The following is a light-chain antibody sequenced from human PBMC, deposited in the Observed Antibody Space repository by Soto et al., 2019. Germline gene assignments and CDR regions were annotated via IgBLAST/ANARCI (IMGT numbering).Light chain of an antibody. CDR2: DAS. V-gene: IGKV3-11*01. CDR3: QQRSNWPRT. Sequence: EIVLTQSPATLSLSPGERATLSCRASQSVSSYLAWYQQKPGQAPRLLIYDASNMDTGIPARFSGSGSGTDFTLTISSLEPEDFAVYYCQQRSNWPRTFGQGTKLEIK. J-gene: IGKJ2*01. CDR1: QSVSSY.